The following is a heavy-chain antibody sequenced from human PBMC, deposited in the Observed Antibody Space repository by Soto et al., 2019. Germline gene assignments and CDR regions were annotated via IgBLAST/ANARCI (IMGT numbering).Heavy chain of an antibody. CDR1: GFTFSSNW. CDR2: IRQDGSEI. V-gene: IGHV3-7*04. Sequence: GGALRLSWVGSGFTFSSNWMTWGRQAPGKGLEWVANIRQDGSEINYVDSVKGRFTISRDNTKNSLYLQMNSLRAEDTAIYYCAREVVVSRAASYFGYWGPGT. CDR3: AREVVVSRAASYFGY. D-gene: IGHD2-2*01. J-gene: IGHJ4*02.